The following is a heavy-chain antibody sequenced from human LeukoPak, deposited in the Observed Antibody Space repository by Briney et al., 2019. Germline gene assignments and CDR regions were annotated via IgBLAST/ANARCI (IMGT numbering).Heavy chain of an antibody. CDR3: ARGGDLAYCGGDCYSDWFDP. CDR1: GFTFSSYW. J-gene: IGHJ5*02. D-gene: IGHD2-21*02. V-gene: IGHV3-7*01. CDR2: IKQEGSEK. Sequence: GGSLRLSCAASGFTFSSYWMSWVRQAPGKGLEWVANIKQEGSEKYYVDSVKGRFTVSRDNAKNSLYLQMNSLRAEDTAVYYCARGGDLAYCGGDCYSDWFDPWGQGTLVTVSS.